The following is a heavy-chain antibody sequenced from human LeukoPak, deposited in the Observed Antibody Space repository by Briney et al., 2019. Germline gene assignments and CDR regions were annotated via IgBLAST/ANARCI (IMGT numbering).Heavy chain of an antibody. CDR1: GFTFSNYA. CDR2: ISGSGDNT. V-gene: IGHV3-23*01. CDR3: AKPKAAAGLVDAFDI. Sequence: GGSLRLSCSASGFTFSNYAMSWVRQAPGKGLEWVSVISGSGDNTYYIDSVKGRFTISRDNSKNTLFLQMNGLRPEDTAVYYCAKPKAAAGLVDAFDIWGQGTMVTVSS. D-gene: IGHD6-13*01. J-gene: IGHJ3*02.